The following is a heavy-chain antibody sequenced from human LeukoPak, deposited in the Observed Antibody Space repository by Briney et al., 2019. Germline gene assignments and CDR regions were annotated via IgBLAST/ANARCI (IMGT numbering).Heavy chain of an antibody. CDR1: GGTFSSYA. CDR2: IIPILGIA. Sequence: ASVKVSCKASGGTFSSYAISWVRQAPGQGLEWMGRIIPILGIANYAQKFQGRVTITADKSTSTAYMELSSLRSEDTAVYYCARTYYYDSSGYYTDYWSQGTLVTVSS. V-gene: IGHV1-69*04. J-gene: IGHJ4*02. CDR3: ARTYYYDSSGYYTDY. D-gene: IGHD3-22*01.